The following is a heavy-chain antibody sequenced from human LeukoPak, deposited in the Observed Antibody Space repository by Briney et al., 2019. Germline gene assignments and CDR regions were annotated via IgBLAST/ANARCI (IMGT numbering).Heavy chain of an antibody. CDR1: GFTFSSYG. V-gene: IGHV3-30*18. J-gene: IGHJ3*02. CDR3: AKERGIKRAFDI. CDR2: ISYDGSNK. D-gene: IGHD3-16*01. Sequence: GGSLRLSCAASGFTFSSYGMHWVRQVPGKGLEWVAVISYDGSNKYYADSVKGRFTISRDNSKNTLYLQMNSLRAEDTAVYYCAKERGIKRAFDIWGQGTMVTVSS.